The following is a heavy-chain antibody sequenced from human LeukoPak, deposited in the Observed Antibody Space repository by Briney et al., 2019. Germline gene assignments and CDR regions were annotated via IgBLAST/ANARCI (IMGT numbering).Heavy chain of an antibody. D-gene: IGHD5-18*01. CDR1: GFTFSSYG. Sequence: GGSLRLSCAASGFTFSSYGMHRVRQAPGKGLEWVAFIRYDGSNKYYADSVKGRFTISRDNSKNTLYLQMNSLRAEDTAVYYCAKDPRGWIQLFQHWGQGTLVTVSS. V-gene: IGHV3-30*02. CDR3: AKDPRGWIQLFQH. CDR2: IRYDGSNK. J-gene: IGHJ1*01.